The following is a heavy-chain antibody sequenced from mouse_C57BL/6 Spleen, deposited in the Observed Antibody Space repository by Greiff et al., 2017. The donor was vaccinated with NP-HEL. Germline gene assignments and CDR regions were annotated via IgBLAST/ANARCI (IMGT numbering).Heavy chain of an antibody. Sequence: VQLQQSGPELVKPRASVKISCKASGYTFTDYYMNWVKQSHGKSLEWIGDINPNNGGTSYNQKFKGKATLTVDKSSSTAYMELRSLTSEDSAVYYCARDYYYGSSPAYWGQGTLVTVSA. CDR1: GYTFTDYY. CDR3: ARDYYYGSSPAY. CDR2: INPNNGGT. V-gene: IGHV1-26*01. D-gene: IGHD1-1*01. J-gene: IGHJ3*01.